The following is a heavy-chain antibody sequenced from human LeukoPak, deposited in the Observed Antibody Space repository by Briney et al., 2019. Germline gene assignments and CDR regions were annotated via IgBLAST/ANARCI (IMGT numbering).Heavy chain of an antibody. V-gene: IGHV4-34*01. CDR1: GGSFSGYY. Sequence: SETLSLTCAVYGGSFSGYYWSWIRQPPGKGLEWIGEINHSGSTNYNPSLKSRVTISVDTSKNQFSLKLSSVTAADTAVYYCASCSGSYGGYYFDYWGQGTLVTVSS. J-gene: IGHJ4*02. D-gene: IGHD1-26*01. CDR3: ASCSGSYGGYYFDY. CDR2: INHSGST.